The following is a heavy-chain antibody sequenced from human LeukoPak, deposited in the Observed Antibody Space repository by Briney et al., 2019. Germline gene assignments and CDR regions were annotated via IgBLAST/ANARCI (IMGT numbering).Heavy chain of an antibody. V-gene: IGHV3-30*18. CDR3: AKDLAPTAREPHPFDY. D-gene: IGHD1-14*01. Sequence: PGGSLRLSCTASGFTFSSYSMNWVRQAPGKGLEWVAVISYDGSNKYYADSVKGRFTISRDNSKNTLYLQMNSLRAEDTAVYYCAKDLAPTAREPHPFDYWGQGTLVTVSS. CDR1: GFTFSSYS. CDR2: ISYDGSNK. J-gene: IGHJ4*02.